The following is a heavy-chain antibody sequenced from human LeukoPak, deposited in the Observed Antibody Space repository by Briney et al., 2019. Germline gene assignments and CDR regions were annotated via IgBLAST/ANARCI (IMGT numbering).Heavy chain of an antibody. CDR2: IKQDVSEK. Sequence: PGGSLRLSCAASEFTFSSNWMSWVRQAPGKGLEWVANIKQDVSEKYYVDSVKGRFTISRDNAKNSLYLQMNSLRAEDTAVYYCARSIIAIRLANSNYAFDIWGQGTMVTVSS. D-gene: IGHD6-6*01. CDR1: EFTFSSNW. CDR3: ARSIIAIRLANSNYAFDI. V-gene: IGHV3-7*01. J-gene: IGHJ3*02.